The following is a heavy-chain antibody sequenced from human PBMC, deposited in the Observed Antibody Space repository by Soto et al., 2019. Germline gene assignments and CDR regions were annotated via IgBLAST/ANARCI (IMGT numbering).Heavy chain of an antibody. CDR1: GFTFSSYW. Sequence: GSLRLSCEASGFTFSSYWMSWVRQAPGKGLEWVANIKHDGSDKYYVGSVKGRFTISRDNAKNSLYLQMNSLRDEDTAVYSCAREVPAAPSRGPYYYGMDVWGHGTTVTV. V-gene: IGHV3-7*01. CDR3: AREVPAAPSRGPYYYGMDV. D-gene: IGHD2-2*01. J-gene: IGHJ6*02. CDR2: IKHDGSDK.